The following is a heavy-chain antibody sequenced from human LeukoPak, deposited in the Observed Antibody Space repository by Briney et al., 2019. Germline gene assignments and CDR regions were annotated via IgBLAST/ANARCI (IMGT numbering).Heavy chain of an antibody. V-gene: IGHV3-30-3*01. CDR1: GFTFSSYA. D-gene: IGHD6-13*01. J-gene: IGHJ4*02. Sequence: GGSLRLSCAASGFTFSSYAMHWVRQAPGKGLEWVAVISYDGSNKYYADSVKGRFTISRDNSKNALYLQMNSLRAEDTAVYYCARETEQQLCSYLVYWGQGTLVSV. CDR3: ARETEQQLCSYLVY. CDR2: ISYDGSNK.